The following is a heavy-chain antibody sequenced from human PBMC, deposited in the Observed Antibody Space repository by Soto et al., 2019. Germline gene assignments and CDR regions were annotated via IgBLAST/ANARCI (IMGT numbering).Heavy chain of an antibody. CDR2: ISSNGGAI. J-gene: IGHJ4*02. V-gene: IGHV3-23*04. CDR1: GFTFSTYA. D-gene: IGHD4-4*01. CDR3: ARIGTASNSDY. Sequence: VQLVESGGGVVQPGRSLRLSCAASGFTFSTYAMSWVRQAPGRGLEWVSSISSNGGAIFYGDSVKGRFVFSRDNSENILYLQMSSLRADDTAIYYCARIGTASNSDYWGQGTLVTVSS.